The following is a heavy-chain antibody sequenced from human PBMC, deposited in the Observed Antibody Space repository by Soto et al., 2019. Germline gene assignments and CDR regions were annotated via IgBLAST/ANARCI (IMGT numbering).Heavy chain of an antibody. CDR3: ARGPYNWNSGDDAFDI. J-gene: IGHJ3*02. D-gene: IGHD1-1*01. V-gene: IGHV3-33*01. CDR2: IWYDGGNK. CDR1: GFTFSSYG. Sequence: QVQLVESGGGVVQPGRSLRLSCAASGFTFSSYGMHWVRQAPGKGLEWVAVIWYDGGNKYYADSVKGRFTISRDNSKNTLYLQMNSLRAEDTAVYYCARGPYNWNSGDDAFDIWGQGTMVTVSS.